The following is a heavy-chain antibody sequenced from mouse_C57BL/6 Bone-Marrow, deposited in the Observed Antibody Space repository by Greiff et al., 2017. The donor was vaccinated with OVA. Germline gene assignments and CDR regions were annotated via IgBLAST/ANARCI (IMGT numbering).Heavy chain of an antibody. CDR2: IDPETGGT. V-gene: IGHV1-15*01. CDR3: TRCYFDY. Sequence: VQGVESGAELVRPGASVTLSCKASGYTFTDYEMHWVKQTPVHGLEWIGAIDPETGGTAYNQKFKGKAILTADKSSSTAYMELRSLTSEDSAVYYCTRCYFDYWGQGTTLTVSS. J-gene: IGHJ2*01. CDR1: GYTFTDYE.